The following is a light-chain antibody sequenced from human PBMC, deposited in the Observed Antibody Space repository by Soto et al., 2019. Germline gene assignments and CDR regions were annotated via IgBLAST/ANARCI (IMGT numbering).Light chain of an antibody. J-gene: IGKJ2*01. CDR2: DAS. Sequence: EIVFTQSPAILSVSPGERATLSCRASQSISRSLAWYQQKPGQAPRLLISDASTRATGIPARFSGSGSGTEFTLTISSLQSEDFALYYCHQYNSWPPGTFGRGTKVDIK. CDR3: HQYNSWPPGT. CDR1: QSISRS. V-gene: IGKV3-15*01.